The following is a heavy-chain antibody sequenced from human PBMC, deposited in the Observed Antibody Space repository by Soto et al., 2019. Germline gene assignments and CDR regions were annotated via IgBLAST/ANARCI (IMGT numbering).Heavy chain of an antibody. D-gene: IGHD2-2*01. V-gene: IGHV1-46*03. J-gene: IGHJ3*02. CDR1: GYTFTSYY. Sequence: QVQLVQSGAEVKKPGASVKVSCKASGYTFTSYYMHWVRQAPGQGLEWMGIINPSGGSTSYAQKFQGRVTMTRDTSTSTVYMELSSLRSEDTAVYYCARDFALGVPAAIGAFDIWGQGTMVTVSS. CDR3: ARDFALGVPAAIGAFDI. CDR2: INPSGGST.